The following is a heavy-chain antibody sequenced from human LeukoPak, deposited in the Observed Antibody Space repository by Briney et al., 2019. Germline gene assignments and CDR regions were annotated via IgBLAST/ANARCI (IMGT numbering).Heavy chain of an antibody. CDR1: GFTFSSYA. J-gene: IGHJ4*02. CDR2: ISGSGGST. V-gene: IGHV3-23*01. CDR3: AKTPMITFGGVIDYFDY. D-gene: IGHD3-16*02. Sequence: GGSLRLSCAASGFTFSSYAISWVRQAPGKGLEWVSAISGSGGSTYYADSVKGRFTISRDNSKNTLYLQMNSLRAEDTAVYYCAKTPMITFGGVIDYFDYWGQGTLVTVSS.